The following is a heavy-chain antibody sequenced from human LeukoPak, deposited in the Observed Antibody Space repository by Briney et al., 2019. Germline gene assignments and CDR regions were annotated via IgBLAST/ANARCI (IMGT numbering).Heavy chain of an antibody. CDR3: ARVLYYYDSSGYHHPYYFDY. Sequence: SVKVSCKASGYTFTGYYMHWVRQAPGQGLEWMGWINPNSGGTNYAQKFQGRVTMTRDTSISTAYMELSRLRSDDTAVYYCARVLYYYDSSGYHHPYYFDYWGQGTLVTVSS. J-gene: IGHJ4*02. D-gene: IGHD3-22*01. V-gene: IGHV1-2*02. CDR2: INPNSGGT. CDR1: GYTFTGYY.